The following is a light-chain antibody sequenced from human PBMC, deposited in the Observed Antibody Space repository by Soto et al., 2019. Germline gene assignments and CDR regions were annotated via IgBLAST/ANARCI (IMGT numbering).Light chain of an antibody. V-gene: IGKV3-20*01. CDR3: QQYDSIPPWT. CDR2: GTS. Sequence: ETVLTQSPDIMYLSPGERATLSCRASRTVGRSYLAWYQQKPGQAPRLLIFGTSTRATAIPDRFSGGGSGTDVTLTISRLDPEDYAVYFCQQYDSIPPWTFGQGTREEV. CDR1: RTVGRSY. J-gene: IGKJ1*01.